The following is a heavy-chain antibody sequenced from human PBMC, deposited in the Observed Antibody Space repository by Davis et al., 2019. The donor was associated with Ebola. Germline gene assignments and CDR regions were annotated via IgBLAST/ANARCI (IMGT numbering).Heavy chain of an antibody. V-gene: IGHV1-2*06. CDR3: ARDLGLLRSGEMDV. CDR1: GYTFTDYY. D-gene: IGHD3-22*01. CDR2: INPNSGGT. Sequence: ASVKVSCKASGYTFTDYYVHWVRQAPGQGLEWMGRINPNSGGTNYAQKFQGRVTMTRDTSISTAYMELSRLRSDDTAVYYCARDLGLLRSGEMDVWGKGTTVTVSS. J-gene: IGHJ6*04.